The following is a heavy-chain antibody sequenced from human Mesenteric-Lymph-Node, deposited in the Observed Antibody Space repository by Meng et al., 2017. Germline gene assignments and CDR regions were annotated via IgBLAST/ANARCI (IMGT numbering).Heavy chain of an antibody. CDR1: GGSISNYY. Sequence: GSLRLSCTVSGGSISNYYWSWIRQPPGKGLEWIGYMSYSGRTNNSPSLKSRVTMSLDTSKNQFYLNLTSVTAADTAVYFCAGAWDYGSGSLQIDYWGQGTLVTVSS. CDR3: AGAWDYGSGSLQIDY. J-gene: IGHJ4*02. V-gene: IGHV4-59*01. CDR2: MSYSGRT. D-gene: IGHD3-10*01.